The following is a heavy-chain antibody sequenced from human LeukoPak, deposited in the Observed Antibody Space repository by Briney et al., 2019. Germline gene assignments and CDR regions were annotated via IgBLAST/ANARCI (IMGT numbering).Heavy chain of an antibody. CDR2: ISYDGSNK. Sequence: PGGSLRLSCAASGFTFNSYHMNWVRQAPGKGLEWVALISYDGSNKYYADSVKGRFTISRDNSKNTLYLQMNSLRTEDTAVYYCARGQRAHVEWSNYMDVWGKGTTVIVSS. V-gene: IGHV3-30*03. CDR3: ARGQRAHVEWSNYMDV. J-gene: IGHJ6*03. D-gene: IGHD3-3*01. CDR1: GFTFNSYH.